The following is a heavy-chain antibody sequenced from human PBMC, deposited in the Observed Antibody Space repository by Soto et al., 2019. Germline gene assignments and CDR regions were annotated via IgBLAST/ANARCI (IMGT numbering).Heavy chain of an antibody. CDR3: ARLAMATRRGFYGMDV. CDR2: IDPSDSYT. CDR1: GYSFTSYS. J-gene: IGHJ6*02. D-gene: IGHD5-12*01. Sequence: EVQLVQSGAEVKKPGESLRISCKGSGYSFTSYSISWVRQMHGTGLEWMGRIDPSDSYTNYSPSFQGHVTISADKSISTADLQWNSLKASDTALYYWARLAMATRRGFYGMDVWGQGTTVTVSS. V-gene: IGHV5-10-1*01.